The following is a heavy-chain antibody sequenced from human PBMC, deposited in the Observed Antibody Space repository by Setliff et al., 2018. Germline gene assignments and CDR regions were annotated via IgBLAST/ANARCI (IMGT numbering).Heavy chain of an antibody. CDR2: ISSSSSYI. V-gene: IGHV3-21*01. D-gene: IGHD5-12*01. CDR1: GFTFSSYS. Sequence: PGGSLRLSCAASGFTFSSYSMNWVRQAPGKGLEWVSSISSSSSYIYYADSVKGRFTISSDNAKNSLYLQMNSLRAEDTAVYYCARGRLGDGWLRFQSAGGMDVWGQGTTVTVSS. J-gene: IGHJ6*02. CDR3: ARGRLGDGWLRFQSAGGMDV.